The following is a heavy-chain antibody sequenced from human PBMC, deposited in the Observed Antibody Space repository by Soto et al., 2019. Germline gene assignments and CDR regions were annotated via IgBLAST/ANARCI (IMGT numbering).Heavy chain of an antibody. CDR1: GGSISSSSYY. D-gene: IGHD2-15*01. Sequence: QLQLQESGPGLVKPSETLSLTCTVSGGSISSSSYYWGWIRQPPGKGLEWIGSIYYSGSTYYNPSLKGRVTISVDTSKNQFSLKLSSVTAADTAVYYCARLGDIVVVVAASNWYFDLWGRGTLVTVSS. CDR3: ARLGDIVVVVAASNWYFDL. CDR2: IYYSGST. V-gene: IGHV4-39*01. J-gene: IGHJ2*01.